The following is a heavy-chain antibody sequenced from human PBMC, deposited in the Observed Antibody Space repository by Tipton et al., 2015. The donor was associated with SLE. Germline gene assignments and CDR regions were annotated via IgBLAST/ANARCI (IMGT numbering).Heavy chain of an antibody. CDR1: GGSISSGDYY. CDR2: IDHSGST. J-gene: IGHJ4*02. Sequence: TLSLTCTVSGGSISSGDYYWGWIRQPPGQGLEWIGEIDHSGSTNYNPSLKSRVTISVDTSKNQFSLKLSSVTAADTAVYYCARDSSGYSIFFDYWGQGTLDTVSS. V-gene: IGHV4-39*07. D-gene: IGHD3-22*01. CDR3: ARDSSGYSIFFDY.